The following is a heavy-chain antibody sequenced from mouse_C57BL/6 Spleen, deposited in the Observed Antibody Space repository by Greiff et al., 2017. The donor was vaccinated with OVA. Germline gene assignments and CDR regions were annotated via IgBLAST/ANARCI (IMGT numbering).Heavy chain of an antibody. Sequence: VQLQQPGAELVKPGASVKLSCKASGYTFTSYWMQWVKQRPGQGLEWIGEIDPSDSYTNYNQKFKGKATLTVDTSSSTAYMQLSSLTSEDSAVYYCARKGDYYGNFDYWGQGTTLTVSS. CDR2: IDPSDSYT. CDR1: GYTFTSYW. D-gene: IGHD1-1*01. V-gene: IGHV1-50*01. CDR3: ARKGDYYGNFDY. J-gene: IGHJ2*01.